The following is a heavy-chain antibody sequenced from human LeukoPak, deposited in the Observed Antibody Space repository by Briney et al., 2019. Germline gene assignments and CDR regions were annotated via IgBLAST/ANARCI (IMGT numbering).Heavy chain of an antibody. Sequence: PGGSLRLSCAASGFTFSSYAMSWVHQTPGKGLVWVSRINTDGSITNYADSVKGRFSISRDNAKNTLYLQMSSLRAEDTAVYYCARDRGPRTGFMVREAYDYWGQGTLVTVSS. V-gene: IGHV3-74*01. CDR1: GFTFSSYA. D-gene: IGHD3-10*01. CDR3: ARDRGPRTGFMVREAYDY. CDR2: INTDGSIT. J-gene: IGHJ4*02.